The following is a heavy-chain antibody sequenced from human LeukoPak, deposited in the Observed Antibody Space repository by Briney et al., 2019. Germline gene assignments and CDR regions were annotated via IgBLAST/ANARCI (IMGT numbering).Heavy chain of an antibody. J-gene: IGHJ4*02. CDR1: GGSISSHY. CDR2: IYHSGST. CDR3: ARMVSGSGTYYFDS. Sequence: PSKTLSLTCTVSGGSISSHYWSWIRQPPGKGLEWIGYIYHSGSTYYNPSLKSRVTMSADTSKNQFSLKLTSVTAVDTAVYYCARMVSGSGTYYFDSWGQGTLVTVSS. D-gene: IGHD3-10*01. V-gene: IGHV4-59*04.